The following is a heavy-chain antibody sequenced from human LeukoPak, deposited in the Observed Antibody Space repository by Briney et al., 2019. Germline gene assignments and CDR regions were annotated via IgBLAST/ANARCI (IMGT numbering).Heavy chain of an antibody. J-gene: IGHJ5*02. V-gene: IGHV4-34*01. Sequence: SETLSLTCAVYGGSFSGYYWSWIRQPPGKGLEWIGEINHSGSTNYNPSLKSRVTISVDTSKNQFSLKLSSVTAADTAVYYCARGSGVGRYYDFWSGYYGLVPGWFDPWGREPWSPSPQ. CDR1: GGSFSGYY. CDR2: INHSGST. D-gene: IGHD3-3*01. CDR3: ARGSGVGRYYDFWSGYYGLVPGWFDP.